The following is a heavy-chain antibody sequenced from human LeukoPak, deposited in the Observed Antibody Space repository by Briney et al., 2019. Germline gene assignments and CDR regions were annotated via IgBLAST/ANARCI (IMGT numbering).Heavy chain of an antibody. Sequence: ASVKVSCKASGYTFTSYGISWARQAPGQGLEWMGWISAYNGNTNYAQKLQGRVTMTADTSTSTAYTELRSLRSEDTAVYYCARSPRMSYPYWYFDLWGRGTLVTVSS. V-gene: IGHV1-18*01. CDR1: GYTFTSYG. D-gene: IGHD1-26*01. CDR2: ISAYNGNT. CDR3: ARSPRMSYPYWYFDL. J-gene: IGHJ2*01.